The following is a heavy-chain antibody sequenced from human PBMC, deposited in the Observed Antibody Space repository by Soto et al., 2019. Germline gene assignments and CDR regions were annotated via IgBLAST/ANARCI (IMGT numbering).Heavy chain of an antibody. Sequence: QVQLEQSGAEVKTLGSSVKVSCKASGDTFNRYAISWVRQAPGQGLEWMGGIIPIFGTATYAPQFQDRVTITADESTSTAYMELTSLKSEDTAVYFCARGARFLEWLSFDHWGQGTLVTVSS. CDR1: GDTFNRYA. J-gene: IGHJ4*02. CDR2: IIPIFGTA. D-gene: IGHD3-3*01. CDR3: ARGARFLEWLSFDH. V-gene: IGHV1-69*12.